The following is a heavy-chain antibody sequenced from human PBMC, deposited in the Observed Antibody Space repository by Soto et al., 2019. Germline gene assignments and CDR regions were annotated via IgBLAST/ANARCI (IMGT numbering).Heavy chain of an antibody. CDR3: ARMAAAGPRPNWFDP. Sequence: GESLKISCKGSGYSFTSYWIGWVRQMPGKGLEWMGIIYPGDSDTRYSPSFQGQVTISADKSISTAYLQWSSLKASDTAMYYCARMAAAGPRPNWFDPWGQGTRVTVSS. D-gene: IGHD6-13*01. J-gene: IGHJ5*02. CDR2: IYPGDSDT. CDR1: GYSFTSYW. V-gene: IGHV5-51*01.